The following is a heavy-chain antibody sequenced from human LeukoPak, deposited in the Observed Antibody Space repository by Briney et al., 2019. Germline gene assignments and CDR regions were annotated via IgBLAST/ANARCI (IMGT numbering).Heavy chain of an antibody. J-gene: IGHJ4*02. V-gene: IGHV4-39*07. CDR1: GGSISSSSYF. D-gene: IGHD3-10*01. CDR2: IYYTGST. Sequence: SETLSLTCTVSGGSISSSSYFWGWIRQPPGKGLGWIGSIYYTGSTYYNPSLKSRVTISVDTSKNQFSLKLSSVTAADTAVYYCARRPIQNYYGSGSYLDYWGQGTLVTVSS. CDR3: ARRPIQNYYGSGSYLDY.